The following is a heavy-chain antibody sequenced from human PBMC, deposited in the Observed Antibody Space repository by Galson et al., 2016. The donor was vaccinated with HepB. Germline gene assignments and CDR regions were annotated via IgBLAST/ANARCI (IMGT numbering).Heavy chain of an antibody. CDR1: GFTFSVSA. Sequence: SLRLSCAASGFTFSVSAIHWVRQPSGKGLEWVGRIKTTANSYATAYAASVKGRFTISRDDSKNTAYLQMNSLNTEDTAVYYCTRLDYGDFRFDYWGQGDLVTVSS. J-gene: IGHJ4*02. CDR3: TRLDYGDFRFDY. CDR2: IKTTANSYAT. V-gene: IGHV3-73*01. D-gene: IGHD4-17*01.